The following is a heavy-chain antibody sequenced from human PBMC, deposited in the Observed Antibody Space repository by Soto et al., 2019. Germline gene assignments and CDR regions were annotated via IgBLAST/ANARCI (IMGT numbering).Heavy chain of an antibody. CDR1: GFTFSSYA. D-gene: IGHD2-2*01. Sequence: EVQLLESGGGLVQPGGSLRLSCAASGFTFSSYAMSWVRQAPGKGLEWVSAISGSGGSTYYADSVKGRLTISRDNSKNTLYLQMNSLRAEDTAVYYCAKAVVVVPAAIWYYYGMDVWGQGTTVTVSS. J-gene: IGHJ6*02. CDR2: ISGSGGST. CDR3: AKAVVVVPAAIWYYYGMDV. V-gene: IGHV3-23*01.